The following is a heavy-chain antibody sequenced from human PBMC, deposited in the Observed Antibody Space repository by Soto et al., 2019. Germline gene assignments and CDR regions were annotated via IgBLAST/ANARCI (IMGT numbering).Heavy chain of an antibody. V-gene: IGHV1-69*01. CDR1: GGSFSRNT. D-gene: IGHD3-22*01. CDR3: ARQFDSDTTGYYYAY. CDR2: IMPIFGSA. J-gene: IGHJ4*02. Sequence: QVQLVQSGAEVKKPGSSVKVSCKASGGSFSRNTISWLRQAPGQGLEWMGGIMPIFGSANYAQKFQGRVTITADENTRTVYMELTRLRSEDTAVYYCARQFDSDTTGYYYAYRDQGTLVTVSS.